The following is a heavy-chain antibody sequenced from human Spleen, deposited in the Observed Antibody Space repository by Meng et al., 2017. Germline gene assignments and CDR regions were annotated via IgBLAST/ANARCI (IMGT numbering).Heavy chain of an antibody. V-gene: IGHV4-4*07. CDR3: ARWGYYYGSGSPLGGWFDP. Sequence: GQLEESGPGLGKPSEHLSLPCPVSGGSIGSYDWRWIRQPAGKGLEWIGRIYTSGSTNYNPSLKSRVTMSVDTSKNQFSLKLSSVTAADTAVYYCARWGYYYGSGSPLGGWFDPWGQGTLVTVSS. D-gene: IGHD3-10*01. CDR1: GGSIGSYD. J-gene: IGHJ5*02. CDR2: IYTSGST.